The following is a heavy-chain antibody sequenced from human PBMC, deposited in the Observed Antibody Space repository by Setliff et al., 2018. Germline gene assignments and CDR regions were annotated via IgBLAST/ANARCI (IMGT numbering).Heavy chain of an antibody. CDR3: ARGKVLYDYVWGSYRYEDYYYGMDV. Sequence: SETLSLTCAVYGGSFSGYYWSWIRQPPGKGLEWIGEINHSGSTNYNPSLKSRVTTSVDTSKNQFSLKLSSVTAADTAVYYCARGKVLYDYVWGSYRYEDYYYGMDVWGQGTTVTVSS. CDR2: INHSGST. D-gene: IGHD3-16*02. V-gene: IGHV4-34*01. J-gene: IGHJ6*02. CDR1: GGSFSGYY.